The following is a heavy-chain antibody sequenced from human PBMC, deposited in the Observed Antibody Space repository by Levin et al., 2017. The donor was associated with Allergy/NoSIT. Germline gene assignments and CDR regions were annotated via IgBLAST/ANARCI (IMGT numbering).Heavy chain of an antibody. CDR3: ASVYSSGVFDP. D-gene: IGHD6-19*01. CDR2: ISAYNGNT. V-gene: IGHV1-18*01. J-gene: IGHJ5*02. CDR1: GYTFTSYG. Sequence: AASVKVSCKASGYTFTSYGISWVRQAPGQGLEWMGCISAYNGNTNYAQKLQGRVTMTTDTSTSTAYMELRSLRSDDTAVYYCASVYSSGVFDPWGQGTLVTVSS.